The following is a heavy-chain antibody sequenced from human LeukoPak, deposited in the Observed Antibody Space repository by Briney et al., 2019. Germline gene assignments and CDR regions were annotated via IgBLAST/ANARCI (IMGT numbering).Heavy chain of an antibody. CDR2: ISYDGSSK. D-gene: IGHD2/OR15-2a*01. CDR1: GFTFSSYG. V-gene: IGHV3-30*18. Sequence: PGGSLRLSCAASGFTFSSYGMHWARQAPGKGLEWVAVISYDGSSKYYADSVKGRFTISRDNSKNTLYLQMNSLRAEDTAVYYCAKVTHDRIVLDAFDIWGQGTMVTVSS. J-gene: IGHJ3*02. CDR3: AKVTHDRIVLDAFDI.